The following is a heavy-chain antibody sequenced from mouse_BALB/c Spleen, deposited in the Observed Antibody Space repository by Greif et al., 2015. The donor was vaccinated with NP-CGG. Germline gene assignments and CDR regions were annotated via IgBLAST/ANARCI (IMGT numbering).Heavy chain of an antibody. CDR3: ARDYYGSSCWYFDV. CDR2: IRNKANGYTT. D-gene: IGHD1-1*01. CDR1: GFTFTDYY. V-gene: IGHV7-3*02. Sequence: EVKLVESGGGLVQPGGSLRLSCATSGFTFTDYYMSWVRQPPGKALEWLGFIRNKANGYTTEYSASVKGRFTISRDNSQSILYLQMNTLRAEDSATYYCARDYYGSSCWYFDVWGAGTTVTVSS. J-gene: IGHJ1*01.